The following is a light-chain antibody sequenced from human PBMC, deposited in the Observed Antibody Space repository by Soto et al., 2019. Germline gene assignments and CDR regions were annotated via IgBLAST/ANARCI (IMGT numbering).Light chain of an antibody. CDR1: SSNIGAGYD. Sequence: QSVLTQPPSVSGAPGQRVTISCTASSSNIGAGYDVHWYQQLPGTVPKLLIYGNSNRPSGVPDRFSGSKSGTSASLAITGLQAEDEADYYCQSYDSSLSGWVFGGGTKLTFL. J-gene: IGLJ3*02. CDR3: QSYDSSLSGWV. CDR2: GNS. V-gene: IGLV1-40*01.